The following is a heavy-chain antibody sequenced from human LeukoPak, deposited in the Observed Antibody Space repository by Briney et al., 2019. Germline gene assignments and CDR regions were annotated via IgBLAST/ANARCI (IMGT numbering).Heavy chain of an antibody. V-gene: IGHV4-34*01. D-gene: IGHD6-13*01. CDR3: ARGLYSSSWYRWFDP. J-gene: IGHJ5*02. CDR2: INHSGST. Sequence: SETLSLTCAVYGGPFSGYYWSWIRQPPGKGLEWIGEINHSGSTNYNPSLKSRVTISVDTSKNQFSLKLSSVTAADTAVYYCARGLYSSSWYRWFDPWGQGTLVTVSS. CDR1: GGPFSGYY.